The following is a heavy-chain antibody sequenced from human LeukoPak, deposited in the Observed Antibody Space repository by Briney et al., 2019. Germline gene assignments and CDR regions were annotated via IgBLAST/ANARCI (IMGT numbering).Heavy chain of an antibody. Sequence: SETLSLTCAVSGYSISSGYYWGWIRQPPGNGLEWIGSIYHSGSTYYNPSLKSRVTISVDTSKNQFSLKLSSVTAADTAVYSCATRGDYGGNSGVDFWGQGTLVTASS. CDR1: GYSISSGYY. J-gene: IGHJ4*02. CDR2: IYHSGST. V-gene: IGHV4-38-2*01. D-gene: IGHD4-23*01. CDR3: ATRGDYGGNSGVDF.